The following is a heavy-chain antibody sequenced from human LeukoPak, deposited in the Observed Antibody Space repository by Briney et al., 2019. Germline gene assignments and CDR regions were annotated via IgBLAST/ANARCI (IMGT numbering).Heavy chain of an antibody. CDR1: GFTFSNAW. D-gene: IGHD5-18*01. J-gene: IGHJ4*02. Sequence: GGSLRLSCAASGFTFSNAWMSWVRQAPGKGLEWVSAISGSGGSTYYADSVKGRFTISRDNSKNTLYLQMNSLRAEDTAVYYCAKDRVIGYSYGDIIDYWGQGTLVTVSS. CDR2: ISGSGGST. V-gene: IGHV3-23*01. CDR3: AKDRVIGYSYGDIIDY.